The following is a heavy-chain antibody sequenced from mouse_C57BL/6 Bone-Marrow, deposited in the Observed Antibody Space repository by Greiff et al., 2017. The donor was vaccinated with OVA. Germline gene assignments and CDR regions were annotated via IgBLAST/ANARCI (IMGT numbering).Heavy chain of an antibody. CDR2: IWRGGST. D-gene: IGHD1-1*01. CDR1: GFSLTSYG. J-gene: IGHJ1*03. V-gene: IGHV2-5*01. Sequence: QVQLKESGPGLVQPSQSLSITCTVSGFSLTSYGVHWVRQSPGKGLEWLGVIWRGGSTDYNAAFMSRLSITKDNSKSQVFFKMNSLQADDTAIYYCAKYYGSSPSYWYFDVWGTGTTVTVSS. CDR3: AKYYGSSPSYWYFDV.